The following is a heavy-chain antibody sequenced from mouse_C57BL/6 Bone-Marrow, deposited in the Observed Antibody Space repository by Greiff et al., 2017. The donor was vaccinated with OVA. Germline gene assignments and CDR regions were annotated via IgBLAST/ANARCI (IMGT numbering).Heavy chain of an antibody. J-gene: IGHJ4*01. D-gene: IGHD2-1*01. Sequence: VKLVESGAELVRPGASVTLSCKASGYTFTDYEMHWVKQTPVHGLEWIGAIDPETGGTAYNQKFKGKAILTADKSSSTAYMELRSLTSEDSAVYYCTRFYYGNPRDYAMDYWGQGTSVTVSS. V-gene: IGHV1-15*01. CDR3: TRFYYGNPRDYAMDY. CDR1: GYTFTDYE. CDR2: IDPETGGT.